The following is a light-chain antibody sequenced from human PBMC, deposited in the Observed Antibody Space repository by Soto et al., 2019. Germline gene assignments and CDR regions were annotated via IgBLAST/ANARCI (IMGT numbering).Light chain of an antibody. CDR2: KAS. V-gene: IGKV1-5*03. Sequence: DTPMTQSPSTLSASVGDRVTITCRASQSLSSWLAWYQQKPGKAPNLLVYKASSLKTGVPPRFSGSESGTEFTLTISSLQPDDFATYYCQQYNTYPWTFGQGTKVEFK. J-gene: IGKJ1*01. CDR1: QSLSSW. CDR3: QQYNTYPWT.